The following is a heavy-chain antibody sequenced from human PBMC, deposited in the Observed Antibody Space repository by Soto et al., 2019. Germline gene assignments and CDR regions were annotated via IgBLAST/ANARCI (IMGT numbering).Heavy chain of an antibody. CDR1: GFTFSSYG. D-gene: IGHD3-3*01. Sequence: PGGSLRLSCAASGFTFSSYGMHWVRQAPGKGLEWVAVIWYDGSNKYYADSVKGRFTISRDNSKNTLYLQMNSLRAEDTAVYYCAIGHITIFVNVMDVWGQGSTVTVYS. J-gene: IGHJ6*02. CDR2: IWYDGSNK. CDR3: AIGHITIFVNVMDV. V-gene: IGHV3-33*01.